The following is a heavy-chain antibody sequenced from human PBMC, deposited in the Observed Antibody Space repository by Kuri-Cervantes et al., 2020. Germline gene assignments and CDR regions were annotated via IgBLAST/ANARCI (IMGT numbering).Heavy chain of an antibody. CDR1: GASISSSSYY. V-gene: IGHV4-39*01. CDR2: MFYSGSP. J-gene: IGHJ4*02. CDR3: ARRGREGATLDY. D-gene: IGHD1-26*01. Sequence: SETLSLSCTVSGASISSSSYYWGWIRQPPGKGLEWIGTMFYSGSPYLNPSLKSRVSISVDTSKNQFSLKLSSVTAADTAVYYCARRGREGATLDYWGQGTLVTVSS.